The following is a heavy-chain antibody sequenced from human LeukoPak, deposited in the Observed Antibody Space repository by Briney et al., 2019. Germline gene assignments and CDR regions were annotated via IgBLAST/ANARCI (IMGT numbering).Heavy chain of an antibody. CDR3: AKEDGNRTPYYYYGMDV. V-gene: IGHV3-33*06. CDR1: GFSLSDQF. D-gene: IGHD1-14*01. CDR2: IWYDGSNK. J-gene: IGHJ6*02. Sequence: GGSLRLSCAASGFSLSDQFMDWVRQAPGKGLEWVAVIWYDGSNKYYADSVKGRFTISRDNSKNTLYLQMNSLRAEDTAVYYCAKEDGNRTPYYYYGMDVWGQGTTVTVSS.